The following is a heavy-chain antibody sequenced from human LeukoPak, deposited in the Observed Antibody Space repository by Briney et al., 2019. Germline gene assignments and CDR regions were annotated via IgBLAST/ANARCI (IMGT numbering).Heavy chain of an antibody. CDR1: GGTFSSYT. V-gene: IGHV1-69*02. Sequence: ASVKVSCKASGGTFSSYTISWVRQAPGQGLEWMGRIIPILGIANYAQKFQGRVTITADKSTSTACMELSSLRSEDTAVYYCARVDFYGDYEESDYWGLGTLVTVSS. D-gene: IGHD4-17*01. CDR2: IIPILGIA. CDR3: ARVDFYGDYEESDY. J-gene: IGHJ4*02.